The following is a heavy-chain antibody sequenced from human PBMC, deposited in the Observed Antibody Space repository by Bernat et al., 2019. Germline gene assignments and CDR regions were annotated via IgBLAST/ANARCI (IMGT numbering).Heavy chain of an antibody. J-gene: IGHJ4*02. CDR2: INAGNGNT. CDR3: ARELGAYSSSWCPADY. D-gene: IGHD6-13*01. CDR1: GYTFTSYA. Sequence: QVQLVQSGAEVKKPGASVKVSCKASGYTFTSYAMHWVRQAPGQRLEWMGWINAGNGNTKYSQKFQGRVTITRDTSASTAYMELSSLRSEDTAVYYCARELGAYSSSWCPADYWGQGTLVTVSS. V-gene: IGHV1-3*01.